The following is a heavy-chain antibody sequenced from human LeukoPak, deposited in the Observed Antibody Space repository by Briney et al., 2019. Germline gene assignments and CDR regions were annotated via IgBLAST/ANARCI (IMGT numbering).Heavy chain of an antibody. CDR3: ARYGRAMNPFNAFYI. CDR1: GFTFSNYG. D-gene: IGHD1-14*01. J-gene: IGHJ3*02. V-gene: IGHV3-33*01. Sequence: GGSLRLSCAASGFTFSNYGMHWVRQAPGKGREWVAVIWYDGNEKYYADSVKGRFTISRDNSKNPLYLQMNILRAEDTALYYCARYGRAMNPFNAFYIWGQGTVVTVSS. CDR2: IWYDGNEK.